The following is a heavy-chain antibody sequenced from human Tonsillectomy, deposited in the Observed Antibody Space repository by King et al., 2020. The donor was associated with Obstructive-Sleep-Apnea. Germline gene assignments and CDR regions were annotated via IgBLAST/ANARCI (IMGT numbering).Heavy chain of an antibody. CDR2: IYHSGST. CDR1: GGSISSGGYS. D-gene: IGHD2-2*02. Sequence: LQLQESGSGLVKPSQTLSLTCAVSGGSISSGGYSWSWIRQPPGKGLEWIGYIYHSGSTYYNPSLKSRVTISVDRSKNQFSLKLSSVTAADTAVYYCARARCSSTSCYIDYWGQGTLVTVSS. J-gene: IGHJ4*02. V-gene: IGHV4-30-2*01. CDR3: ARARCSSTSCYIDY.